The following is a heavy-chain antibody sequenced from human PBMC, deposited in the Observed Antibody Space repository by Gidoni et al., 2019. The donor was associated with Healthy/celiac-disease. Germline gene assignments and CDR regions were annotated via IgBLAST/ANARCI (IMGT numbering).Heavy chain of an antibody. J-gene: IGHJ6*03. V-gene: IGHV3-23*01. Sequence: EVHLLESGGGLVQPGGSVRLSCAASAFTFISFAMSWVGQGPGKGLVWVAGSGGSCGRQSYADSVKGRFTISKDNPKNTLYLQMNSLRAEDTAVYYCAKGKVLRVLDPAGYYMDVWGKGTTVTVSS. CDR1: AFTFISFA. CDR3: AKGKVLRVLDPAGYYMDV. D-gene: IGHD3-3*01. CDR2: SGGSCGRQ.